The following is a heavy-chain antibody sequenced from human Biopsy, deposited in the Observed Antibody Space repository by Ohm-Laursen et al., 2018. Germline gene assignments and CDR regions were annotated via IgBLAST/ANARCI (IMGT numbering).Heavy chain of an antibody. CDR3: AKINPSSIYYYYGMDV. Sequence: SLRLSCTASGFTINSNYMNWARQAPGKGLEWVSVIYTGDITSYADSVKGRFTISRDISKNALYLHMNSLRAEDTALYYCAKINPSSIYYYYGMDVWGQGTTVTVSS. CDR1: GFTINSNY. CDR2: IYTGDIT. V-gene: IGHV3-66*01. J-gene: IGHJ6*02.